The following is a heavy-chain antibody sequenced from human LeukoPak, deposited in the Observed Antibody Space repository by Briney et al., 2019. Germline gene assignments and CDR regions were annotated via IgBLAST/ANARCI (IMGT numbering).Heavy chain of an antibody. CDR1: GGSISSGGYY. CDR2: IYYSGCT. Sequence: SETLSLTCTVSGGSISSGGYYWSWIRQHPGKGLEWIGYIYYSGCTYYNPSLKSRVTISVDTSKNQFSLKLSSVTAADTAVYYCARESIVVVPAARAFGIWGQGTMVTVSS. J-gene: IGHJ3*02. V-gene: IGHV4-31*03. CDR3: ARESIVVVPAARAFGI. D-gene: IGHD2-2*01.